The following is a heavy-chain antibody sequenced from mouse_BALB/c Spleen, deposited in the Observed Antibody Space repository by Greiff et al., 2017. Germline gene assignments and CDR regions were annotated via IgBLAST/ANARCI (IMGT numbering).Heavy chain of an antibody. CDR2: IWSGGST. Sequence: VKLQESGPGLVQPSQSLSITCTVSGFSLTSYGVHWVRQSPGKGLEWLGVIWSGGSTDYNAAFISRLSISKDNSKSQVFFKMNSLQANDTAIYYCARIYYDYDGEGAMDYWGQGTSVTVSS. D-gene: IGHD2-4*01. J-gene: IGHJ4*01. V-gene: IGHV2-2*02. CDR1: GFSLTSYG. CDR3: ARIYYDYDGEGAMDY.